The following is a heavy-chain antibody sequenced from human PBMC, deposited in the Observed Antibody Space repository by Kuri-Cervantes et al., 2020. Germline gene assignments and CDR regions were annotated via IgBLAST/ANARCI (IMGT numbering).Heavy chain of an antibody. V-gene: IGHV3-21*01. CDR2: ISSSSSYI. J-gene: IGHJ4*02. CDR3: ARDRSEGYFDWLQIDY. Sequence: GSLRPSCVPSVFTFSSYSMNWVRQALGKGLEWVSSISSSSSYIYYADSVKVRFTICRDNAKNSLYLQMNRLRAEYTAVYYCARDRSEGYFDWLQIDYWGQGTLVTVSS. D-gene: IGHD3-9*01. CDR1: VFTFSSYS.